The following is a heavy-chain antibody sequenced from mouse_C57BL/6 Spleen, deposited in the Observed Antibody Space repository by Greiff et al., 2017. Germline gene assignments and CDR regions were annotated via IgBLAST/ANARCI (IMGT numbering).Heavy chain of an antibody. CDR1: GFTFSSYA. J-gene: IGHJ2*01. V-gene: IGHV5-4*03. D-gene: IGHD2-4*01. CDR3: ARGDIYYDYDEYYFDY. Sequence: EVKLVESGGGLVKPGGSLKLSCAASGFTFSSYAMSWVRQTPEKRLEWVATISDGGSYTYYPDNVKGRFTISRDNAKNNLYLQMSHLKSEDTAMYYCARGDIYYDYDEYYFDYWGQGTTLTVSS. CDR2: ISDGGSYT.